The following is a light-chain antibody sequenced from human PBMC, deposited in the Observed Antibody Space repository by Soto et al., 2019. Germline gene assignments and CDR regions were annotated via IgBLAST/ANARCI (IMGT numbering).Light chain of an antibody. V-gene: IGKV1-5*03. CDR1: QSISNW. Sequence: DIQMTQSPSTLSASVGDRVTITCRASQSISNWLAWYQQKPGKAPKLLIYKASSLDSGVPSRFSGSGSGTEFTLTISSLQPDEFATYYCQQYNSYPFTFGQGTKLEIK. CDR2: KAS. CDR3: QQYNSYPFT. J-gene: IGKJ2*01.